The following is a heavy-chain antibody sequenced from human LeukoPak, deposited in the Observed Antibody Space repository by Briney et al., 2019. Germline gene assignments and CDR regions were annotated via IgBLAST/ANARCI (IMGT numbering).Heavy chain of an antibody. CDR3: ARLSSIAAAGTPWFDP. Sequence: PSETLSLTCTVSGGSISSYYWSWIRQPPGKGLEWIGYIYYSGSTNYNPSLKSRVTISVDTSKNQFSLKLSSVTAADTAVYYCARLSSIAAAGTPWFDPWGQGTLVTVSS. V-gene: IGHV4-59*08. J-gene: IGHJ5*02. D-gene: IGHD6-13*01. CDR1: GGSISSYY. CDR2: IYYSGST.